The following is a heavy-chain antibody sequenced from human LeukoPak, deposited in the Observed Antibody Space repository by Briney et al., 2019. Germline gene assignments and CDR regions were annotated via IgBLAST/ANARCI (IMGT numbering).Heavy chain of an antibody. CDR1: GGSISSGTYY. D-gene: IGHD2-2*01. CDR3: ARCSLAFCSSTGCYSNAMDV. CDR2: IYTSGST. Sequence: SQTLSLTCTVSGGSISSGTYYWSWIRQPAGKGLEWIGRIYTSGSTNYNPSLKSGVTISVDTSKNQFSLKLSSVTAADSAVYYCARCSLAFCSSTGCYSNAMDVWGQGTTVTVSS. V-gene: IGHV4-61*02. J-gene: IGHJ6*02.